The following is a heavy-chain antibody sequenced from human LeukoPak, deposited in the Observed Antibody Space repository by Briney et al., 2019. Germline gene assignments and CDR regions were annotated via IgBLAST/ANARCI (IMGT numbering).Heavy chain of an antibody. CDR3: AKDALSYYHYYYYMDV. CDR2: ISSSGSTI. Sequence: GGSLRLSCAASGFTFSSYEMNWVRQAPGKGLEWVSYISSSGSTIYYADSVKGRFTISRDNAKNSLYLQMNSLRAEDTAVYYCAKDALSYYHYYYYMDVWGKGTTVTISS. D-gene: IGHD1-26*01. CDR1: GFTFSSYE. V-gene: IGHV3-48*03. J-gene: IGHJ6*03.